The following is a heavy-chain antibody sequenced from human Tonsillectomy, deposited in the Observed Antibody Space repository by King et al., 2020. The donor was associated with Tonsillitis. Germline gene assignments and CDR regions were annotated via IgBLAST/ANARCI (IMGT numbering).Heavy chain of an antibody. D-gene: IGHD7-27*01. CDR3: ARDLSGDEGFDY. J-gene: IGHJ4*02. V-gene: IGHV3-21*01. CDR2: ISSRSSYI. CDR1: GFTFSSYS. Sequence: VQLVESGGGLVKPGGSLRLSCAASGFTFSSYSMNWVRQAPGKGLEWVSSISSRSSYIYYADSVKGRFTISRGNAKNSLYLKMNSLRAEDTAVYYCARDLSGDEGFDYWGQGTLVTVSS.